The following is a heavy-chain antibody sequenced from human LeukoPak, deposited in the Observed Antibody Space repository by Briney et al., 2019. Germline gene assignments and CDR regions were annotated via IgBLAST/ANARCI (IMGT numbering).Heavy chain of an antibody. Sequence: GASVKVSCKASGGTFSSYAISWVRQAPGQGLEWMGGIIPIFGTANYAQKFQGRVTITTDESTSTAYMELSRLRSDDTAVYYCARGGRGYCSSTSCYADYWGQGTLVTVSS. CDR2: IIPIFGTA. J-gene: IGHJ4*02. V-gene: IGHV1-69*05. D-gene: IGHD2-2*03. CDR1: GGTFSSYA. CDR3: ARGGRGYCSSTSCYADY.